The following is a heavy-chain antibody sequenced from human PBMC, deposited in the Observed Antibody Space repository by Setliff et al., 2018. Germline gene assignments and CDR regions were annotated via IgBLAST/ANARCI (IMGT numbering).Heavy chain of an antibody. Sequence: GGSLRLSCAASGFSLSSYWMSWVRQAPGKGLEWVVNIKQDGSEKYYVDSVKGRFTISRDNARNSLYLQMNSLRAEDTAVYFCGRWLQWVDYWGQGALVTVSS. V-gene: IGHV3-7*01. D-gene: IGHD5-18*01. CDR3: GRWLQWVDY. CDR1: GFSLSSYW. J-gene: IGHJ4*02. CDR2: IKQDGSEK.